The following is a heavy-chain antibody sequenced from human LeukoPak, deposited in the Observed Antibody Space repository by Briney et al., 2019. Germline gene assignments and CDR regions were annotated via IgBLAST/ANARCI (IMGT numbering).Heavy chain of an antibody. V-gene: IGHV3-53*01. Sequence: PGGSLRLSCAASGFTVSSNYMSWVRQAPGKGLEWVSVIYSGGSTYYADSVKGRFTISRDNSKNTLYLQMNSLRAEDTAAYYCARGVDFWSPGAFDIWGQGTMVTVSS. D-gene: IGHD3-3*01. CDR2: IYSGGST. J-gene: IGHJ3*02. CDR3: ARGVDFWSPGAFDI. CDR1: GFTVSSNY.